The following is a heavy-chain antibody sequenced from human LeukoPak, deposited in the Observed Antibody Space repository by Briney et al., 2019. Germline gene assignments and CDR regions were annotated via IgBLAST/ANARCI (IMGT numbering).Heavy chain of an antibody. CDR2: ISTIGST. V-gene: IGHV4-61*02. CDR1: SGSISSSNYY. Sequence: SETLSLTCTVSSGSISSSNYYWSWIRQPAGKGLEWIGRISTIGSTNYNPSLKSRVTISVDTSKNQFSLKLSSVTAADTAVYYCARRGKPSLLWFGELLSSSEYYYYYYMDVWGKGTTVTISS. CDR3: ARRGKPSLLWFGELLSSSEYYYYYYMDV. D-gene: IGHD3-10*01. J-gene: IGHJ6*03.